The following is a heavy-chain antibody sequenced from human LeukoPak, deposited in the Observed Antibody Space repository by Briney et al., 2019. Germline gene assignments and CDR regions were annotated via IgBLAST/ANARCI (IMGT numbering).Heavy chain of an antibody. D-gene: IGHD2-2*01. CDR3: AREGPYCSSTSCFDY. CDR2: ISAYNGNT. V-gene: IGHV1-18*01. Sequence: ASVKVSCKASGYTFTSYGISWVRQAPGQGLEWMGWISAYNGNTNYAQKLQGRVTMTTDTSTSTAYMELRSLRSDDTAVYYCAREGPYCSSTSCFDYWGQGTLVTVSS. J-gene: IGHJ4*02. CDR1: GYTFTSYG.